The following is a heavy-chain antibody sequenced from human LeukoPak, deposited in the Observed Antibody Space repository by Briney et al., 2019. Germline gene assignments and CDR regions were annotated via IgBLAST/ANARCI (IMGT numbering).Heavy chain of an antibody. CDR2: INPNSGGT. CDR1: VYTFTGYY. V-gene: IGHV1-2*02. CDR3: ATDPDCSSTSCYTDY. D-gene: IGHD2-2*02. J-gene: IGHJ4*02. Sequence: ASVKVSCKASVYTFTGYYMHWVRQAPGQGLEWMGWINPNSGGTNYAQKFQGRVTMTRDTSISTAYMELSRLRSDDTAVYYCATDPDCSSTSCYTDYWGQGTLVTVSS.